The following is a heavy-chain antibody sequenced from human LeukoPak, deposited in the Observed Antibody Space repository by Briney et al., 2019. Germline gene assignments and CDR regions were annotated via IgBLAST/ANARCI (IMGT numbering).Heavy chain of an antibody. Sequence: SGGSLRLSCAVPGFTFSSYAMSWVRQAPGKGLEWVSSISGSGDSTYYAGSVKGRFTISRDNSKNTLYLQMNSLRAEDTAVYYCAKDPSDSSSYWGQGTLVTVSS. CDR3: AKDPSDSSSY. V-gene: IGHV3-23*01. D-gene: IGHD6-6*01. CDR2: ISGSGDST. CDR1: GFTFSSYA. J-gene: IGHJ4*02.